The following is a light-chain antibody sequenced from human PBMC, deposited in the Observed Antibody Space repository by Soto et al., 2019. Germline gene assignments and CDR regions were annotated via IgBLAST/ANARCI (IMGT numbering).Light chain of an antibody. CDR1: QSINNY. J-gene: IGKJ5*01. CDR2: DAS. V-gene: IGKV1-33*01. Sequence: DIQMTQSPSSLSASVGDRVTITCRASQSINNYLNWYQQKPGRAPKLLIYDASNLEVGVPSRFRGSGSGTDFTFTISRLQPEDIATYYCQQYENLPTFGQGTRRENK. CDR3: QQYENLPT.